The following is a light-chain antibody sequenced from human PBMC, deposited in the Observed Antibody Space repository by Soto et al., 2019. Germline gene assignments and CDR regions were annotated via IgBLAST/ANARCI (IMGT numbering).Light chain of an antibody. CDR1: QSDSSSY. Sequence: IVLTQSPGTLSLSPGQRATLSGRSRQSDSSSYLAWYQQKPGQAPRPLISGAHSRTTRIPDRLSGSGSGTDFTLTISRLEPEDFAVYYCQPYGSPHMTVGQAPRLEIK. J-gene: IGKJ5*01. CDR2: GAH. V-gene: IGKV3-20*01. CDR3: QPYGSPHMT.